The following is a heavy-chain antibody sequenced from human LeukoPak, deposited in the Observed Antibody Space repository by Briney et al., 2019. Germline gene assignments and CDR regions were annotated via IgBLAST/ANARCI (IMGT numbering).Heavy chain of an antibody. CDR2: INPSGGST. CDR3: ARPGGYGTSPYYFDY. CDR1: GYTFTSYY. Sequence: GASVKVSCKASGYTFTSYYMHWVRQAPGQGLEWMGIINPSGGSTSYAQKFQGRVTTTRDTSTSTVYMELSSLRSEDTAVYYCARPGGYGTSPYYFDYWGQGTLVTVSS. J-gene: IGHJ4*02. D-gene: IGHD5-12*01. V-gene: IGHV1-46*01.